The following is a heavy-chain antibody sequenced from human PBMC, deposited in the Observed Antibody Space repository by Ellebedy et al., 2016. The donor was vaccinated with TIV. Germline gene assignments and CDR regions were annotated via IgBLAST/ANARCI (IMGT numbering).Heavy chain of an antibody. V-gene: IGHV3-23*01. Sequence: GESLKISCAASGFTFSSYWMSWVRQAPGKGLEWVSSVGESGVWTDYADSVKGRFTIFRENSKSTLFLQMNSLRVDDTAVYYCARLRPVAGTGGYWGQGTPVTVSS. CDR1: GFTFSSYW. J-gene: IGHJ4*02. D-gene: IGHD6-19*01. CDR2: VGESGVWT. CDR3: ARLRPVAGTGGY.